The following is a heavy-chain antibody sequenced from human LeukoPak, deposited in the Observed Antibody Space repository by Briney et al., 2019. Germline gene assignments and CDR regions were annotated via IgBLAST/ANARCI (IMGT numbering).Heavy chain of an antibody. CDR1: GYSFTSYW. J-gene: IGHJ3*02. CDR2: IYPGDSET. CDR3: ARPESPNDAFDI. V-gene: IGHV5-51*03. Sequence: PGESLKISCKCSGYSFTSYWIGWVRQMPGKGLEWMGIIYPGDSETRYSPSFQGQVTISADRSISTAYLQWSSLKASDTAMYYCARPESPNDAFDIWGQGTMVTVSS.